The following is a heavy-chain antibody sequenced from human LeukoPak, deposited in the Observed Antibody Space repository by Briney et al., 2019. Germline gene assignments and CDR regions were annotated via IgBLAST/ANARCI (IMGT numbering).Heavy chain of an antibody. CDR2: INPNSGGT. CDR3: ARDQAEGYYDSSGFSDY. Sequence: ASVKVSCKASGYTFTGYYMHWVRQAPGQGLEWMGWINPNSGGTNYAQKFQGRVTMTRDTSISTAYMELSRLRSDDTAVYFCARDQAEGYYDSSGFSDYWGQGTLVTVSS. J-gene: IGHJ4*02. CDR1: GYTFTGYY. D-gene: IGHD3-22*01. V-gene: IGHV1-2*02.